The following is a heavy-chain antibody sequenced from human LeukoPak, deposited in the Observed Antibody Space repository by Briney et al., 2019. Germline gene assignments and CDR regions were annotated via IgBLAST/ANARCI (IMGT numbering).Heavy chain of an antibody. Sequence: PGGSLRLSCAASGFTFSSYWMHWIRQPPGKGLEWIGEINHSGSTNYNPSLKSRVTISVDTSKNQFSLKLSSVTAADTAVYYCAREGGFYRPLDYSGQGTLVTVSS. CDR3: AREGGFYRPLDY. V-gene: IGHV4-34*01. D-gene: IGHD6-25*01. J-gene: IGHJ4*02. CDR1: GFTFSSYW. CDR2: INHSGST.